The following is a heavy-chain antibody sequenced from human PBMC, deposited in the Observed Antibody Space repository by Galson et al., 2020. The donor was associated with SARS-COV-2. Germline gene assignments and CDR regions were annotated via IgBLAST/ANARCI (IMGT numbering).Heavy chain of an antibody. J-gene: IGHJ3*02. V-gene: IGHV3-30-3*01. D-gene: IGHD6-19*01. CDR2: ISYDGSNK. CDR3: AQSGAGTRNDAFDI. CDR1: GFTFSSYA. Sequence: GESLKISCAASGFTFSSYAMHWVRQAPGKGLEWVAVISYDGSNKYYADSVKGRFTISRDNSKNTLYLQMNSLRAEDTAVYYCAQSGAGTRNDAFDIWGQGTMVTVSS.